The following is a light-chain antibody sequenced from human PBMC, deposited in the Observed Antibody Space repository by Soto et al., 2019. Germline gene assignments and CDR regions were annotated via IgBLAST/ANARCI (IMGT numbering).Light chain of an antibody. Sequence: EIVLTQSPGTRSLSPGERATLSCRASQSVRTYLAWYQQKPGQPPRLLIYDASNRATGIPARFSGSGSGTDSTLTISSLEPEDFAIYYCQHRSNWPLTFGGGTKVEIK. CDR3: QHRSNWPLT. J-gene: IGKJ4*01. CDR2: DAS. CDR1: QSVRTY. V-gene: IGKV3-11*01.